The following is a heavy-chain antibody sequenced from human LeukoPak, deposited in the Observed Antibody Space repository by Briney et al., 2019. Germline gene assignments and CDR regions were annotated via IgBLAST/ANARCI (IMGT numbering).Heavy chain of an antibody. CDR1: GGSISSYY. CDR2: IYYSGST. J-gene: IGHJ4*02. CDR3: ASCDSSSSRTFDY. V-gene: IGHV4-59*08. Sequence: SETLSLTCTVSGGSISSYYWTWIRQPPGKGLEWIGYIYYSGSTNYNPSLKSRVTISVDTSKNQFSLKLSSVTAADMAVYYCASCDSSSSRTFDYWGQGTLVTVSS. D-gene: IGHD6-6*01.